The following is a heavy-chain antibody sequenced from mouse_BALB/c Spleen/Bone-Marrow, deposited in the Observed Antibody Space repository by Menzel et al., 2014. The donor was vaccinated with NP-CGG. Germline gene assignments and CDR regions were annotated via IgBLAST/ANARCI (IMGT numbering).Heavy chain of an antibody. D-gene: IGHD1-2*01. CDR3: ARLGYYGSFAY. CDR1: GFDFSRYW. J-gene: IGHJ3*01. V-gene: IGHV4-1*02. CDR2: INPDSNTT. Sequence: EVKVVESGGGLVQPGGSLKLSCAASGFDFSRYWMSWVRQAPGKGLEWIGEINPDSNTTNYTPSLKDKFIISRDNAKNTLYLQMSKVRSEDTALYYCARLGYYGSFAYWGQGTLVTVSA.